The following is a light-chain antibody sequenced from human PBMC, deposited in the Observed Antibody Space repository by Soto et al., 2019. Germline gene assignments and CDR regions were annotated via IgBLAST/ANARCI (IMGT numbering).Light chain of an antibody. CDR3: QHFNSYPWT. V-gene: IGKV1-39*01. CDR1: QSISSY. J-gene: IGKJ1*01. CDR2: AAS. Sequence: DIHMTQSPCSLSASVGDRVTITCRASQSISSYLNWYQQKPGKAPKLLIYAASSLQSGVPSRFSGSGSGTEFTLTISSLQPDDFATYYCQHFNSYPWTFGQGTKV.